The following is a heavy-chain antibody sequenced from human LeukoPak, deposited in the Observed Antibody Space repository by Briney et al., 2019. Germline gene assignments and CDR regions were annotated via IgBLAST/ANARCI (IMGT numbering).Heavy chain of an antibody. Sequence: GASVKVSCKASGGTFSSYAISWVRQAPGQGLEWMGRIIPIFGIANYAKKLKGRVTITADKSTSTAYMELSSLRSEDTAVYYCARDLIGGIVGATDDAFDIWGQGTMVTVSS. CDR3: ARDLIGGIVGATDDAFDI. CDR1: GGTFSSYA. CDR2: IIPIFGIA. J-gene: IGHJ3*02. V-gene: IGHV1-69*04. D-gene: IGHD1-26*01.